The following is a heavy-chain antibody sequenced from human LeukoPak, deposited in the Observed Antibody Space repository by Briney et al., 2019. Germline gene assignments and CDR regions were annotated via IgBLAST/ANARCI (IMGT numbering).Heavy chain of an antibody. CDR1: GYTFTGYY. Sequence: ASVKVSCKXSGYTFTGYYMHWVRQAPGQGLEWMGWINPNSGGTNYAQKFQGRVTMTRDTSISTAYMELSRLRSDDTAVYYCARGVGYCSSTSRYSLRAFDYWGQGTLVTVSS. V-gene: IGHV1-2*02. CDR3: ARGVGYCSSTSRYSLRAFDY. D-gene: IGHD2-2*01. CDR2: INPNSGGT. J-gene: IGHJ4*02.